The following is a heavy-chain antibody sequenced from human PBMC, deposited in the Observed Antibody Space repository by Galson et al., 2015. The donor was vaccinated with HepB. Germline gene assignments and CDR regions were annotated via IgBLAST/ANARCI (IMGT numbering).Heavy chain of an antibody. CDR1: GGSISSSCYY. D-gene: IGHD1-26*01. V-gene: IGHV4-61*05. Sequence: SETLSLTCTVSGGSISSSCYYWSWIRQPPGKGLEWIGYIYYSGSTNYNPSLKSRVTISVDTSKNQFSLKLSSVTAADTAVYYCARARRRELQAGSYFDYWGQGTLVTVSS. CDR2: IYYSGST. CDR3: ARARRRELQAGSYFDY. J-gene: IGHJ4*02.